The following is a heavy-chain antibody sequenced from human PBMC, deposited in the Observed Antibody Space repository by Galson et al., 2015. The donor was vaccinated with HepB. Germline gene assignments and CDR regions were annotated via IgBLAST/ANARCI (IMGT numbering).Heavy chain of an antibody. CDR1: GYTFTGYY. Sequence: SVKVSCKASGYTFTGYYMHWVRQAPGQGLEWMGWINPNSGGTNYAQKFQGRVTMTRDTSISTAYMELSRLRSDDTAVYYCARFNLLVTEIVVVPAANYDAFDIWGQGTMVTVSS. CDR3: ARFNLLVTEIVVVPAANYDAFDI. CDR2: INPNSGGT. J-gene: IGHJ3*02. V-gene: IGHV1-2*02. D-gene: IGHD2-2*01.